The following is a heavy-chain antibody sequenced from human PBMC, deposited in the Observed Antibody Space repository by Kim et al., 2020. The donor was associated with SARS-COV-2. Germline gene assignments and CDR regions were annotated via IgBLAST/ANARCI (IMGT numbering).Heavy chain of an antibody. Sequence: GGSLRLSCAASGFTFLNYWIICVGQSQGQWLVLASHLMSGGSATNYADSVKGRFTLSRDNAENTLFLQMNSLRAEDTAVYYCARGMFRNGFDVWGQGTTVTVAS. CDR1: GFTFLNYW. J-gene: IGHJ6*02. D-gene: IGHD3-10*02. CDR2: LMSGGSAT. CDR3: ARGMFRNGFDV. V-gene: IGHV3-74*01.